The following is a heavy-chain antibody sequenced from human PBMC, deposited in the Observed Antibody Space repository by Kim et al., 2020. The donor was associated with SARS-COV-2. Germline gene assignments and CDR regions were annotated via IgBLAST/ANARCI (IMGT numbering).Heavy chain of an antibody. CDR1: GFTFSSYA. CDR2: ISGSGVNT. V-gene: IGHV3-23*01. J-gene: IGHJ3*02. D-gene: IGHD6-13*01. CDR3: AKPLRGSWKDAFDI. Sequence: GGSLRLSCAASGFTFSSYAMSWVRQAPGKGLEWVSTISGSGVNTYYADSVKGRFTISRDNSKSTLYMQMNSLRAEDTAVYYCAKPLRGSWKDAFDIWGQGTMLTVSS.